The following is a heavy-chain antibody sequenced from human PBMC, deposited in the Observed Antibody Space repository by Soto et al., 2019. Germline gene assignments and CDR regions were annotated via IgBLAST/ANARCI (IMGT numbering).Heavy chain of an antibody. V-gene: IGHV1-18*01. Sequence: GASVKVSCKASGYTFTSYGISWVRQAPGQGLEWMGWISAYNGNTNYAQKLQGRVTMTTDTFTSTAYMELRSLRSDDTAVYYCARGSGYGDYLGYFQHWGQGTLVTVSS. CDR2: ISAYNGNT. CDR3: ARGSGYGDYLGYFQH. CDR1: GYTFTSYG. J-gene: IGHJ1*01. D-gene: IGHD4-17*01.